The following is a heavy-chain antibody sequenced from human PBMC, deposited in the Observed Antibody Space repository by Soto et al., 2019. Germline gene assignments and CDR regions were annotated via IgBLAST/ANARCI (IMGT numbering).Heavy chain of an antibody. CDR1: GGTFSSYA. V-gene: IGHV1-69*13. D-gene: IGHD1-26*01. CDR2: IIPIFGTA. CDR3: ASGSYSAVNYYYYGMDV. Sequence: ASVKVSCEASGGTFSSYAISWVRQAPGQGLEWMGGIIPIFGTANYAQKFQGRVTITADESTSTAYMELSSLRSEDTAVYYCASGSYSAVNYYYYGMDVWGQGTTVTVSS. J-gene: IGHJ6*02.